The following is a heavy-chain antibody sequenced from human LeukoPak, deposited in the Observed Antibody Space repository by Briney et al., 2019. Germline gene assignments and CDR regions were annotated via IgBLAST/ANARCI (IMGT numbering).Heavy chain of an antibody. Sequence: GGSLRHSCAASGFTFSKYWMLWVRQAPGKGLESVSRINTDGTVTTYADSVKGRFTVSRDNADNTMFLQMNSVRDEDTAVCYCATKQWLAPPPDSWGQGTPVTVSS. CDR3: ATKQWLAPPPDS. V-gene: IGHV3-74*01. J-gene: IGHJ4*02. CDR1: GFTFSKYW. D-gene: IGHD6-19*01. CDR2: INTDGTVT.